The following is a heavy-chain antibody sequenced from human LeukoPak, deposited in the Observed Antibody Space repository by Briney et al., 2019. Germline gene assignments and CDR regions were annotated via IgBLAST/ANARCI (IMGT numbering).Heavy chain of an antibody. CDR3: ARVTQRGRYCSGGSCYSLGY. J-gene: IGHJ4*02. V-gene: IGHV1-8*01. Sequence: SVQFSCKASGYTFTSYDINWVRQATGQGLEWMGWMNPNSGNTGYSQKFQGRVTMTRNTSISTAYMELSSLRSEDTAVYYCARVTQRGRYCSGGSCYSLGYWGQGTLVTVSS. D-gene: IGHD2-15*01. CDR2: MNPNSGNT. CDR1: GYTFTSYD.